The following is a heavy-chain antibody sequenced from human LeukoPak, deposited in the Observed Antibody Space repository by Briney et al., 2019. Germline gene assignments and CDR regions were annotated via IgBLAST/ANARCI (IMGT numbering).Heavy chain of an antibody. CDR2: ISGSGGST. Sequence: PGGSLRLSCAASGFTFSSYAMSWVRQAPGKGLEWVSAISGSGGSTYYADSVEGRFTISRDNSKNTLYLQMNSLRAEDTAVYYCAEATVAGTGREDYYYYYGMDVWGQGTTVTVSS. J-gene: IGHJ6*02. V-gene: IGHV3-23*01. D-gene: IGHD6-19*01. CDR3: AEATVAGTGREDYYYYYGMDV. CDR1: GFTFSSYA.